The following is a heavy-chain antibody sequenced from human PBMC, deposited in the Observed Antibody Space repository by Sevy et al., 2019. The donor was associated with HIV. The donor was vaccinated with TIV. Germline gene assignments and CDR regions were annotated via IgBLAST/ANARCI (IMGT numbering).Heavy chain of an antibody. CDR2: TNSDGSST. V-gene: IGHV3-74*01. CDR1: GFTFSSYW. J-gene: IGHJ4*02. Sequence: GGSLRLSCAASGFTFSSYWMHWVRQGLGKGLVWVSRTNSDGSSTSYADSVKGRFTVSRDNAKNTLYLQMNSLRVEDTAGYYCAGSGYSSGLGYWGQGTLVTVSS. D-gene: IGHD6-19*01. CDR3: AGSGYSSGLGY.